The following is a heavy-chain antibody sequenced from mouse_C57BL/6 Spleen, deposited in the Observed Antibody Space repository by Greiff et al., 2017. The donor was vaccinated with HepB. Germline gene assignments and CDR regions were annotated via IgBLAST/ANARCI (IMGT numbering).Heavy chain of an antibody. CDR3: AGEDYSNSRGYYAMDY. D-gene: IGHD2-5*01. V-gene: IGHV1-54*01. CDR2: INPGSGGT. J-gene: IGHJ4*01. CDR1: GYAFTNYL. Sequence: QVQLQQSGAELVRPGTSVKVSCKASGYAFTNYLIEWVKQRPGQGLEWIGVINPGSGGTNYNEKFKGKATLTADKSSSTAYMQLSSLTSEDSAVYFCAGEDYSNSRGYYAMDYWGQGTSVTVSS.